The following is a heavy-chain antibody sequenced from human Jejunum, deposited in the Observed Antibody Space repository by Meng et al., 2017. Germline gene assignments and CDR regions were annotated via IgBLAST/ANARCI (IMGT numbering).Heavy chain of an antibody. V-gene: IGHV3-48*03. D-gene: IGHD5-18*01. CDR3: ARGERPATAMVLHD. CDR2: ISGSGRPI. Sequence: GGSLCLSCTASGFSFSSYEMNWVRQAPVKGMEWLSCISGSGRPIYYADSVKGRFTISRDNAKDSLYLQMNSLSAEDTDVYYCARGERPATAMVLHDWGQGTLVTVSS. CDR1: GFSFSSYE. J-gene: IGHJ4*02.